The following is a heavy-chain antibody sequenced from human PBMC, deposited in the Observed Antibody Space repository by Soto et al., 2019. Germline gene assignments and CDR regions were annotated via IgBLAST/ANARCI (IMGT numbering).Heavy chain of an antibody. D-gene: IGHD3-9*01. CDR3: ARLEGLATISYYFDF. J-gene: IGHJ4*02. CDR1: DDSINSDKYY. Sequence: QLQLQESGPGLVKPSETLSLTCSVSDDSINSDKYYWGWIRQPPGKGLEWIGSIYYRGNAYYNPSLQTRSTISLAKPKSQFSLKLNSVTAADSAVYFCARLEGLATISYYFDFWGPGALVTVSS. CDR2: IYYRGNA. V-gene: IGHV4-39*01.